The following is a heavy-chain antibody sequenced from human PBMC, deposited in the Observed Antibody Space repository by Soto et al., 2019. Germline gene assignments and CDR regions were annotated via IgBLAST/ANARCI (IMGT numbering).Heavy chain of an antibody. CDR3: ARPQQIYVFWGVYHPPPLGD. D-gene: IGHD3-3*01. V-gene: IGHV5-51*01. CDR2: IHPGDSDS. J-gene: IGHJ4*02. CDR1: GYSFTNFW. Sequence: PGESLKISCRGSGYSFTNFWIGWVRQMPGKGLEWMGIIHPGDSDSRYSPSFQGQVTISADKSISTAYLQWGSLKAPDNAIYYCARPQQIYVFWGVYHPPPLGDWGQGTRVTVSS.